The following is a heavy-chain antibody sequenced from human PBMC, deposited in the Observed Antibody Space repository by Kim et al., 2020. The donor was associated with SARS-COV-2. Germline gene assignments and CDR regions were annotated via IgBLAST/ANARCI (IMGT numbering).Heavy chain of an antibody. CDR3: ARAYGDYVPVDY. V-gene: IGHV3-20*03. J-gene: IGHJ4*02. D-gene: IGHD4-17*01. Sequence: GYADSVKGRFTISRDNAKNSLYLQMNSLRAEDTALYYCARAYGDYVPVDYWGQGTLVTVSS.